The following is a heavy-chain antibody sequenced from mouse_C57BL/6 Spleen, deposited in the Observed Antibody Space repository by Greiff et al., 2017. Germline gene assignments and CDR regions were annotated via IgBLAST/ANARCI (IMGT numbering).Heavy chain of an antibody. D-gene: IGHD3-2*02. V-gene: IGHV1-22*01. CDR2: INPNNGGT. CDR1: GYTFTDYN. CDR3: ARVGSSGGHRMDY. J-gene: IGHJ4*01. Sequence: EVKLVESGPELVKPGASVKMSCKASGYTFTDYNMHWVKQSHGKSLEWIGYINPNNGGTSYNQKFKGKATLTVNKSSSTAYMELRSLTSEDSAVDYCARVGSSGGHRMDYWGQGTSVTVSS.